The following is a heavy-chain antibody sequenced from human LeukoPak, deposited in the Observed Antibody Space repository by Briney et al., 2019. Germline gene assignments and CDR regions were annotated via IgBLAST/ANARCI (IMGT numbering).Heavy chain of an antibody. CDR2: IIPILGIA. CDR1: GGTFSSYT. CDR3: ARGEAIYRPSDY. J-gene: IGHJ4*02. Sequence: SVKVSCKASGGTFSSYTISWVRQAPGQGLEWMGRIIPILGIANYARKFQGRVTITADKSTSTAYMELSSLRSEDTAVYHCARGEAIYRPSDYWGQGTLVTVSS. V-gene: IGHV1-69*02. D-gene: IGHD3-16*02.